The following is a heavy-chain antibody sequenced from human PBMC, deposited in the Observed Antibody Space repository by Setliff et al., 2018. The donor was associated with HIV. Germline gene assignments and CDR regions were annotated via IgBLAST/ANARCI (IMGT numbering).Heavy chain of an antibody. CDR2: VYSTGSI. D-gene: IGHD1-1*01. V-gene: IGHV4-59*01. J-gene: IGHJ4*02. CDR1: GGSMSRFY. Sequence: ETLSLTCTVSGGSMSRFYWTWIRQPPGKGLEWTGFVYSTGSINYSPSFRGRLTISLDTSENQFSLHLTSVTAADTAVYYCARAEGDAYNSLPYFDSWGPGALVTVSS. CDR3: ARAEGDAYNSLPYFDS.